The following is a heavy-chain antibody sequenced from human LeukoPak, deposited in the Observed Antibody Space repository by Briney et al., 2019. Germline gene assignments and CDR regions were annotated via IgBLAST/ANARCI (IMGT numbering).Heavy chain of an antibody. Sequence: ASVKVSCKTSGYTFSSYGISWVRQAPGQGLEWMAWISAYNGNTNYAQKLQGRVTMTTDTSTSTAYMELRSLRSDDTAVYYCARHELWFGELSTDKYYFDYWGQGTLVTVSS. CDR2: ISAYNGNT. CDR1: GYTFSSYG. D-gene: IGHD3-10*01. J-gene: IGHJ4*02. CDR3: ARHELWFGELSTDKYYFDY. V-gene: IGHV1-18*01.